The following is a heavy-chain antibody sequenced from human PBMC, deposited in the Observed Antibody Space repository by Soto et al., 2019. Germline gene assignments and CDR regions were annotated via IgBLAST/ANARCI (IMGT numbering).Heavy chain of an antibody. J-gene: IGHJ6*02. CDR2: TYYTSKWYN. D-gene: IGHD6-19*01. V-gene: IGHV6-1*01. CDR1: GDSLSSNSAI. Sequence: HSQTLSLTCAIFGDSLSSNSAIWNWFRQSPSRGLEWLGRTYYTSKWYNDYAVSVKSRISINPDTSKNQVSLQLNSVTPEDTAVYYCARVYSSGWSFYYGTDVWGPGTTGTVSS. CDR3: ARVYSSGWSFYYGTDV.